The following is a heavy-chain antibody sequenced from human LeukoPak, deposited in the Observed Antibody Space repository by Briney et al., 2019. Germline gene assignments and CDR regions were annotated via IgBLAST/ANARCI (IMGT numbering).Heavy chain of an antibody. D-gene: IGHD2-8*01. CDR1: GYTFTSYG. J-gene: IGHJ3*02. CDR2: ISAYNGNT. Sequence: ASVKVSCKASGYTFTSYGISWVRQAPGQGLEWMGWISAYNGNTNYAQKLQGRVTMTTDTSTSTAYMELRSLRSDDTAVYYCARDGYCTNGVCSSDAFDIWGQGTMVTVSS. CDR3: ARDGYCTNGVCSSDAFDI. V-gene: IGHV1-18*01.